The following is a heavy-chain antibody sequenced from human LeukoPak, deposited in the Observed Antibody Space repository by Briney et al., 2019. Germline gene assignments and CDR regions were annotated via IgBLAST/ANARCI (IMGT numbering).Heavy chain of an antibody. CDR1: GFTFSSSA. CDR3: AKSGYNRFDY. V-gene: IGHV3-23*01. D-gene: IGHD5-24*01. CDR2: ISGSGSGGST. J-gene: IGHJ4*02. Sequence: GGSLRLSCAASGFTFSSSAMSWVRQAPGKGLEWVSNISGSGSGGSTYYADSVKGRFTISRDNSKNTLYLQMNNLRAEDTAVYYCAKSGYNRFDYWGQGTLVTVSS.